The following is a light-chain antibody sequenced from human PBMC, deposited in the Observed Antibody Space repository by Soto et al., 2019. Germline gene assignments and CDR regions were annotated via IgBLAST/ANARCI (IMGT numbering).Light chain of an antibody. Sequence: DIQMPQSPSFLSASVGDRVTITCRASQPISTYLNWYQQRPGKDPKFMISATSTLQSGVPARFIGIGSGTGFTLTISTLSPEDVGTYFCQQSYTSPFTFGQGTRLEI. J-gene: IGKJ2*01. CDR1: QPISTY. V-gene: IGKV1-39*01. CDR2: ATS. CDR3: QQSYTSPFT.